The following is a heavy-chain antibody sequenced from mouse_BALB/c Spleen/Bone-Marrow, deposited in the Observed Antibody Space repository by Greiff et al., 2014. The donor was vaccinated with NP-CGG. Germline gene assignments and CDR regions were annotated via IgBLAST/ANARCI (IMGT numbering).Heavy chain of an antibody. V-gene: IGHV1-37*01. CDR2: INPFNGDT. Sequence: VQLQQSGPDLVKPGASVKLSCKASGYSLTGYFLNWVRQSHGKSLEWIGRINPFNGDTFYNQKFKGKATLTVDKSSTTAHIELLSLTSEDSAVYYCGRWGDGYYYAMDYWGQGTSVTVSS. CDR3: GRWGDGYYYAMDY. J-gene: IGHJ4*01. CDR1: GYSLTGYF. D-gene: IGHD2-3*01.